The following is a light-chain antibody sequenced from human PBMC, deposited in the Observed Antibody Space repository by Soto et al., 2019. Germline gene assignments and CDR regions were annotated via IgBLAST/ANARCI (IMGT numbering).Light chain of an antibody. J-gene: IGKJ1*01. V-gene: IGKV1-5*01. CDR1: QSISSW. CDR3: QQYNSYFWT. CDR2: DAS. Sequence: DIQMTQSPARLSASXSAGVTITXXASQSISSWLAWYQQKPGKAPKLLIYDASSLESGVPSRFSGSGSGTEFTLTISSLQPDDFATYYCQQYNSYFWTFGQGTKVDIK.